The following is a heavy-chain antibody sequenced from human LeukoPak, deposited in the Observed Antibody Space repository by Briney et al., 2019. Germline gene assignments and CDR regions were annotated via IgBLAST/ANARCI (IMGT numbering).Heavy chain of an antibody. D-gene: IGHD3-3*01. J-gene: IGHJ3*02. CDR1: GGSISSGGYS. CDR2: IYHSGST. CDR3: ASGYDFWSGRSDAFDI. Sequence: SETLSLTCAVSGGSISSGGYSWSWIRQPPGKGLEWIGYIYHSGSTYYNPSLKSRVTISVDKSKNQFSLKLSSVTAADTAVYYCASGYDFWSGRSDAFDIWGQGTMVTVSS. V-gene: IGHV4-30-2*01.